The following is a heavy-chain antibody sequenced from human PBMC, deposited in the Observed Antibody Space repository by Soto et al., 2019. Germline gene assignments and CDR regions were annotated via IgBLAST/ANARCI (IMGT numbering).Heavy chain of an antibody. CDR3: ARVGYYYDSSGYYLDY. CDR1: GGSFSGYY. V-gene: IGHV4-34*01. Sequence: KPSETLSLTCAVYGGSFSGYYWSWIRQPPGKGLEWIGEINHSGSTNYNPSLKSRVTISVDTSKNQFSLKLSSVTAADTAVYYCARVGYYYDSSGYYLDYWGQGTLVTVSS. CDR2: INHSGST. D-gene: IGHD3-22*01. J-gene: IGHJ4*02.